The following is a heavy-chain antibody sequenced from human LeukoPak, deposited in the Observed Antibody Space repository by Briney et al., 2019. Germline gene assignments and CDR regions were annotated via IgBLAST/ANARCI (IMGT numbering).Heavy chain of an antibody. D-gene: IGHD6-13*01. J-gene: IGHJ4*02. CDR3: ARESAGIAAAGNFDY. CDR2: IIPILGIA. CDR1: GGTFSSYV. Sequence: SVKVSSNASGGTFSSYVISWVRQAPGQGLEWMGRIIPILGIANYAQKFQGRVTITADKSTSTAYMELSSLRSEDTAVYYCARESAGIAAAGNFDYWGQGTLVTVSS. V-gene: IGHV1-69*04.